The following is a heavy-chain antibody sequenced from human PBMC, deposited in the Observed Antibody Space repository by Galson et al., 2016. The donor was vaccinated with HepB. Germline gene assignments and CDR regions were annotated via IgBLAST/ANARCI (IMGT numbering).Heavy chain of an antibody. CDR2: IVVGSGNT. Sequence: SVKVSCKASGFTFTSSAVQWVRQARGQRLEWIGWIVVGSGNTNYAQKFQERVTITRDMSTSTAYMELSSLRSEDTAVYYCAAERVTSSDYYYYYGMDIWGQGTTVAVSS. CDR1: GFTFTSSA. J-gene: IGHJ6*02. D-gene: IGHD2-2*01. V-gene: IGHV1-58*01. CDR3: AAERVTSSDYYYYYGMDI.